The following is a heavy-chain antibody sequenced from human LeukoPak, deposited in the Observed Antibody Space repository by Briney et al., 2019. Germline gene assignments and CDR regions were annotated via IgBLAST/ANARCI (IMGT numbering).Heavy chain of an antibody. CDR2: IRYDGSNK. CDR1: GFTFSSYG. Sequence: GGSLRLSCAASGFTFSSYGMHWVRQAPGKGLEWVAFIRYDGSNKYYADSVKGRFTISRDNSKNTLYLQMNSLRAEGTAVYYCAKDRYYGSGSYEYWGQGTLVTVSS. CDR3: AKDRYYGSGSYEY. D-gene: IGHD3-10*01. J-gene: IGHJ4*02. V-gene: IGHV3-30*02.